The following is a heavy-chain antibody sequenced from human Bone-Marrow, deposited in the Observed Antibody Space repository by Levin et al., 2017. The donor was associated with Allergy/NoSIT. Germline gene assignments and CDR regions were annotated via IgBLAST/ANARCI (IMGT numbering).Heavy chain of an antibody. D-gene: IGHD1-20*01. V-gene: IGHV3-53*01. J-gene: IGHJ6*02. CDR3: ARELDNWNYYYGMDV. CDR1: GFTVSSNY. Sequence: GGSLRLSCAASGFTVSSNYMSWVRQAPGKGLEWVSVIYSGGSTYYADSVKGRFTISRDNSKNTLYLQMNSLRAEDTAVYYCARELDNWNYYYGMDVWGQGTTVTVSS. CDR2: IYSGGST.